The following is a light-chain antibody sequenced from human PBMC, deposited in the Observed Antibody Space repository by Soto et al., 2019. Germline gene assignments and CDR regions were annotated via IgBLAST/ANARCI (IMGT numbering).Light chain of an antibody. CDR1: QSVLYHSNNLNY. CDR2: WAS. Sequence: DIVMTQSPDSLAVSLGERATINCKSSQSVLYHSNNLNYLGWNQQKPGQPPKLLFYWASTREPGVPDRFSGSGSGTDFTLTISSLQTEDAAVYYCQQYFDTPYTFGQGTKLEIK. J-gene: IGKJ2*01. CDR3: QQYFDTPYT. V-gene: IGKV4-1*01.